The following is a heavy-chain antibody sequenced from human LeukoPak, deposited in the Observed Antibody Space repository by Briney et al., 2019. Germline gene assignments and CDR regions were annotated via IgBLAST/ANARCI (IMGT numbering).Heavy chain of an antibody. CDR3: AKDLNYYDSSGYYPYYFDY. CDR2: ISSSSSTV. D-gene: IGHD3-22*01. V-gene: IGHV3-48*01. Sequence: GGSLRLSCAASGFTFSSYSMNWVRQAPGKGLEWVSYISSSSSTVYYADSVKGRFTISRDNSKNTLYLQMNSLRAEDTAVYYCAKDLNYYDSSGYYPYYFDYWGQGTLVTVSS. CDR1: GFTFSSYS. J-gene: IGHJ4*02.